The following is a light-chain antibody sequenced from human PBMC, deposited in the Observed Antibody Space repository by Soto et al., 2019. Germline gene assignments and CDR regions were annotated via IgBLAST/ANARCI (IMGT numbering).Light chain of an antibody. CDR1: SSDVGGYNY. Sequence: QSVLTQPASVSGSPGQSITISCTGTSSDVGGYNYVSWYQQQSGKAPKLMIHEVGNRPSGVSNRFSGSKSGNTASLTISGLQAEDEADYYCSSYTSGRAYVFGIGTEVTVL. CDR2: EVG. J-gene: IGLJ1*01. V-gene: IGLV2-14*01. CDR3: SSYTSGRAYV.